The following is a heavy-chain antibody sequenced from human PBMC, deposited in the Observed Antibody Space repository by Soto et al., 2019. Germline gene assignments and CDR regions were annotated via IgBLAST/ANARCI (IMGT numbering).Heavy chain of an antibody. CDR2: VYESVNT. D-gene: IGHD2-21*01. CDR3: SRRGAWHTFDY. V-gene: IGHV4-39*01. J-gene: IGHJ4*02. Sequence: QVQLQESGPGLVRPSETLSLTCAVSGASISRTGFHWGCIRQPPGQGLEWIGSVYESVNTYYNSSLKSRVTISVDTSKNQFSLELKSVTAADTAVYYCSRRGAWHTFDYWGQGTLVTVSS. CDR1: GASISRTGFH.